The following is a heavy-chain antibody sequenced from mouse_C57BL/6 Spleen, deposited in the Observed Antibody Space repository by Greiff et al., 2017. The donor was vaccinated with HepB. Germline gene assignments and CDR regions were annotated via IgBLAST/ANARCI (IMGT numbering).Heavy chain of an antibody. Sequence: EVQLQESGGGLVQPGGSLSLSCAASGFTFTDYYMSWVRQPPGKALEWLGFIRNKANGYTTEYSASVKGRFTISRDNSQSILYLQMNALRAEDSATYYCARSLYYFGSSFDYWGQGTTLTVSS. CDR2: IRNKANGYTT. V-gene: IGHV7-3*01. CDR3: ARSLYYFGSSFDY. J-gene: IGHJ2*01. CDR1: GFTFTDYY. D-gene: IGHD1-1*01.